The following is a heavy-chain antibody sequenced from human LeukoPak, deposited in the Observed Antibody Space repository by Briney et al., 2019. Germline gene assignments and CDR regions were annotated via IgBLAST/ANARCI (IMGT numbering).Heavy chain of an antibody. CDR3: AGTYPHDYGDYVEYFQY. CDR2: ISSSGNIV. V-gene: IGHV3-48*03. D-gene: IGHD4-17*01. J-gene: IGHJ1*01. CDR1: GFTFSNYE. Sequence: GGSLRLSCAASGFTFSNYEMIWVRQAPGKGLEWVSYISSSGNIVYYADSVKGRFTISRDNAKNSMYLVISSLRAEDTAVYYCAGTYPHDYGDYVEYFQYWGQGTLVTVSS.